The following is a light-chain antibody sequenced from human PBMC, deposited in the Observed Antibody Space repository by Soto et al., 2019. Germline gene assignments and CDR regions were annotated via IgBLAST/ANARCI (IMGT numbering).Light chain of an antibody. Sequence: EIVFTQSPAPLSFSPGERATPSCRASQSVSSYLAWYQQKPGQAPRLLIYDASNRATGIPARFSGSGSGTDFTLTISSLEPEDFAVYYCQQRSNWPPITFGQGTRLEIK. CDR3: QQRSNWPPIT. V-gene: IGKV3-11*01. J-gene: IGKJ5*01. CDR2: DAS. CDR1: QSVSSY.